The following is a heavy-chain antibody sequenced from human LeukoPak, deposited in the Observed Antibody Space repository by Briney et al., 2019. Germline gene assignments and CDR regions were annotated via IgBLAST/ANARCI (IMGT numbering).Heavy chain of an antibody. CDR3: ARKDPRDAFDI. CDR2: ISGSSSYI. V-gene: IGHV3-21*01. CDR1: GFTFSSYS. J-gene: IGHJ3*02. Sequence: GGSLRLSCAASGFTFSSYSMNWVRQAPGKGLEWVSAISGSSSYIYYADSVKGRFTISRDNAKNSLYLQMNSLRAEDTAVYYCARKDPRDAFDIWGQGTMVTVSS. D-gene: IGHD2-15*01.